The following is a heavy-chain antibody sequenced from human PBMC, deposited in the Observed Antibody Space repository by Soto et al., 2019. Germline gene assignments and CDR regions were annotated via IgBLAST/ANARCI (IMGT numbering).Heavy chain of an antibody. CDR3: AREPSPADGMVYGMDV. D-gene: IGHD2-8*01. V-gene: IGHV1-18*04. J-gene: IGHJ6*02. CDR2: ISAYNGNT. CDR1: GYTFTSYG. Sequence: QVQLVQSGAEVKKPGASVKVSCKASGYTFTSYGISWVRQAPGQGLEWMGWISAYNGNTNYAQKLQGRVTMTTDTSTSTAYMERRSLRSDDTAVYYYAREPSPADGMVYGMDVWGQGTTVTVSS.